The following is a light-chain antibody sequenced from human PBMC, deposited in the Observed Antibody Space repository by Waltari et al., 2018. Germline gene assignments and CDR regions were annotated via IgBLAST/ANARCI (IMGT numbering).Light chain of an antibody. CDR1: RGHSSFV. V-gene: IGLV4-69*01. J-gene: IGLJ2*01. Sequence: QLVLTQPPSASASLGASVKLTCTLSRGHSSFVIACHQQQPGKGPRYLMTLNTDGGHTKGDGIPDRFSGSTSGAERYLTIASLQSEDEADYFCQTWGTGIVVFGGGTKLTVL. CDR3: QTWGTGIVV. CDR2: LNTDGGH.